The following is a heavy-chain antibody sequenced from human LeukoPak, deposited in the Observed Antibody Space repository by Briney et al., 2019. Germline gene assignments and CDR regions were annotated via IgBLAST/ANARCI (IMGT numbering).Heavy chain of an antibody. D-gene: IGHD3-9*01. V-gene: IGHV3-74*01. J-gene: IGHJ3*02. CDR3: ARGGYDILTGYYKSDAFDI. CDR1: GFTFSSYW. Sequence: GGSLRLSCAASGFTFSSYWMHWVRQAPGKGLVWVSRINSDGSSTSYADSVKGRFTISRDNAKNTLYLQMNSLRAEDTAVYYCARGGYDILTGYYKSDAFDIWGQGTVVTVSS. CDR2: INSDGSST.